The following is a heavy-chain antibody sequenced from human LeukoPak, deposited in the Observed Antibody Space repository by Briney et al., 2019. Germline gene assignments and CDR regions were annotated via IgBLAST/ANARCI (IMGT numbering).Heavy chain of an antibody. Sequence: ASVKVSCKASGYTFTSYGISWVRQAPGQGLEWMGWISAYNGNTNYAQKPQGRVTMTTDTSTSTAYMELRSLRSDDTAVYYCARLSSSGYYFDYWGQGTLVTVSS. CDR1: GYTFTSYG. J-gene: IGHJ4*02. V-gene: IGHV1-18*01. D-gene: IGHD6-6*01. CDR3: ARLSSSGYYFDY. CDR2: ISAYNGNT.